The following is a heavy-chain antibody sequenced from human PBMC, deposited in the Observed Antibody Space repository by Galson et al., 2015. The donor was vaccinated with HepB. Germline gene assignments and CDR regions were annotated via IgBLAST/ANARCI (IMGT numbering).Heavy chain of an antibody. J-gene: IGHJ4*02. D-gene: IGHD2-8*01. CDR3: ARGRMGDY. CDR2: IKQDGSEK. Sequence: SLRLYCAASGFTFSSYWMSWVRQAPGEGLEWVANIKQDGSEKYHVDSVTGRFTISRDNAKNSLYLQMNSLRAEDTAVYYFARGRMGDYWGQGTLVTVSS. V-gene: IGHV3-7*01. CDR1: GFTFSSYW.